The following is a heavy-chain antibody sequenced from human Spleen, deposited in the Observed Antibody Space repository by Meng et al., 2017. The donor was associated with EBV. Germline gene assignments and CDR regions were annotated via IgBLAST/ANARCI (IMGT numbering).Heavy chain of an antibody. J-gene: IGHJ2*01. CDR2: IYYSGST. CDR1: GGSVSSGSYY. CDR3: ARTITRVGFDL. D-gene: IGHD5-24*01. V-gene: IGHV4-61*01. Sequence: QVQLQESGPGLVKPSGXXXXXCTVSGGSVSSGSYYWSWIRQPPGKGLEWIGYIYYSGSTNYNPSLKSRVTISVDTSKNQFSLKLSSVTAADTAVYYCARTITRVGFDLWGRGTLVTVSS.